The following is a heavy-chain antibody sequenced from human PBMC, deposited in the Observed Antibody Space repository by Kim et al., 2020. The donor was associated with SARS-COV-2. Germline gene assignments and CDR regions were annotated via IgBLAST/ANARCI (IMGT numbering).Heavy chain of an antibody. CDR1: GFTFNAYS. D-gene: IGHD2-8*01. CDR2: ISDSGTKYI. CDR3: VRDGYCTNGLCYDY. J-gene: IGHJ4*01. V-gene: IGHV3-21*01. Sequence: GGSLRLSCAASGFTFNAYSMAWVRLAPGKGLEWVSSISDSGTKYIHYADPVMGRFTFSRDNAKNSLYLQMNSLRAEDTAVYYCVRDGYCTNGLCYDYWG.